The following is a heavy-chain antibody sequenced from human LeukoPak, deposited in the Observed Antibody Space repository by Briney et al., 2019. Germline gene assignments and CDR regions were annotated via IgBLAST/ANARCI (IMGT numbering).Heavy chain of an antibody. CDR1: GFPFETNA. CDR3: AKDWIQFNRVFDCFDS. D-gene: IGHD5-18*01. V-gene: IGHV3-23*01. J-gene: IGHJ4*02. CDR2: IGNTET. Sequence: GGSLRLSCATSGFPFETNAMSWVRQAPGKGLEWVATIGNTETFYADSVTGRYTISRDNSKNAVNLQMNRLRVEDTAIYYCAKDWIQFNRVFDCFDSWGQGTLVTVSS.